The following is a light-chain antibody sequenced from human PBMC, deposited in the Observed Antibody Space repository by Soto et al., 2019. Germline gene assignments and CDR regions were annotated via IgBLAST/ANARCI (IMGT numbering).Light chain of an antibody. V-gene: IGLV1-51*01. Sequence: QSVLTQPPSVSAAPGQKVTISCSGSSSNIGNNYVSWYQQLPGTAPKLLIYDNNKRPSGIPDRFSVSKSGTSATLGITGLQTGDEADYYCGTWDSSLSALVFGGGTKLTVL. CDR3: GTWDSSLSALV. J-gene: IGLJ2*01. CDR2: DNN. CDR1: SSNIGNNY.